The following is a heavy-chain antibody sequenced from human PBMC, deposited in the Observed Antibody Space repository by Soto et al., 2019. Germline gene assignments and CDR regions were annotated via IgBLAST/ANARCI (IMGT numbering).Heavy chain of an antibody. V-gene: IGHV3-30-3*01. CDR3: ARDAVAMDY. Sequence: HPGGSLRLSCTASEFPISSYSMHWVRQAPGKGLEWVAVISYDGSSKYNADSVKGPFTISRDKSKNTVYLQMHSLTVEDTAVYYCARDAVAMDYWGQGTLVTVSS. D-gene: IGHD6-19*01. CDR1: EFPISSYS. CDR2: ISYDGSSK. J-gene: IGHJ4*02.